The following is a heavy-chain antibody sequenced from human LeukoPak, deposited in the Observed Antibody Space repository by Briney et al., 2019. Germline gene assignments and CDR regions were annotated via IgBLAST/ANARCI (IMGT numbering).Heavy chain of an antibody. D-gene: IGHD2-2*01. CDR2: IYPGDSET. J-gene: IGHJ4*02. CDR3: ATGGYCSSSTCYHFFDY. CDR1: GYSFTTYW. Sequence: GESLKISCRGSGYSFTTYWIGWVRQMPGKGLEWMGIIYPGDSETRYSPSFQGQVTISADKSISTAYLQWRSLKASDTAMYYCATGGYCSSSTCYHFFDYWGQGTLVTVSS. V-gene: IGHV5-51*01.